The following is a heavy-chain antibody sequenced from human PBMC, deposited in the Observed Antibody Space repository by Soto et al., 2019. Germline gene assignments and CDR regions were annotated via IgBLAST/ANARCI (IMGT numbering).Heavy chain of an antibody. Sequence: SVKVSCKASGGTFSSYAISWVRQAPGQGLEWMGGIIPIFGTAKYAQKFPGRVTITADKSTSTAYNELSSLRSEDTAVYYCARDASGTYYYDSSGYSGPPPYYYGMDVWGQGTTVTVSS. CDR2: IIPIFGTA. J-gene: IGHJ6*02. CDR1: GGTFSSYA. V-gene: IGHV1-69*06. CDR3: ARDASGTYYYDSSGYSGPPPYYYGMDV. D-gene: IGHD3-22*01.